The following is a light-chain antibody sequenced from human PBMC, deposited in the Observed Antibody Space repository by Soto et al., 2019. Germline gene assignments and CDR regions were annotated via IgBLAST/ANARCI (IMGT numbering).Light chain of an antibody. CDR2: GAS. V-gene: IGKV3-15*01. CDR3: QQYVDWPWT. J-gene: IGKJ1*01. CDR1: QSVSRY. Sequence: EVVMTQSAATLSVSPGDGATLSCRASQSVSRYLAWYQQKPGQAPRLLISGASTRATGIPARFSGSGSGTEFTLSISSRQSADFAVYYCQQYVDWPWTFGQRNKVEVK.